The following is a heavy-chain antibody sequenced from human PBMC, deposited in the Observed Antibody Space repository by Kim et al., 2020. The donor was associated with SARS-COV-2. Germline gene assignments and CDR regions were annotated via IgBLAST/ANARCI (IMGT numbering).Heavy chain of an antibody. J-gene: IGHJ3*02. D-gene: IGHD3-16*01. V-gene: IGHV4-59*08. CDR2: IYYSGST. CDR1: GGSISSYY. CDR3: ARLPGGDSSAFDI. Sequence: SETLSLTCTVSGGSISSYYWSWIRQPPGKGLEWIGYIYYSGSTNYNPSLKSRVTISVDTSKNQFSLKLSSVTAADTAVYYCARLPGGDSSAFDIWGQGTMVTVSS.